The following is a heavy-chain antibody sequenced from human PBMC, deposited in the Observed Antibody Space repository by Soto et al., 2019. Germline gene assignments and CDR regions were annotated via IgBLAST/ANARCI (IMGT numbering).Heavy chain of an antibody. J-gene: IGHJ4*02. CDR1: GGSISNYY. CDR2: IYYTGNT. V-gene: IGHV4-39*01. Sequence: PSETLSLTCTVSGGSISNYYWAWIRQPPGKGLEWIGSIYYTGNTYYNPSLKSRVTISVDTSKNQFSLKLGSVTAADTAVYFCERHSIWLLLSDYWGQGTLVTVSS. CDR3: ERHSIWLLLSDY. D-gene: IGHD3-22*01.